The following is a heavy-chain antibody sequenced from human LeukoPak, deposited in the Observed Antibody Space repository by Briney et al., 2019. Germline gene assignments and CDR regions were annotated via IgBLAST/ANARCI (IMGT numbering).Heavy chain of an antibody. V-gene: IGHV3-33*04. Sequence: GGSLRLSCAASGFTLKNDDMHPPGKGLEGVAVIWNDGSKKYYVESVEGRFTISRDNAKNKLYMQMNSLRAEDTAVYKCGRDSRLPGHCSGGSCYLSSYWGQGTLVPVSP. J-gene: IGHJ4*02. D-gene: IGHD2-15*01. CDR1: GFTLKNDD. CDR2: IWNDGSKK. CDR3: GRDSRLPGHCSGGSCYLSSY.